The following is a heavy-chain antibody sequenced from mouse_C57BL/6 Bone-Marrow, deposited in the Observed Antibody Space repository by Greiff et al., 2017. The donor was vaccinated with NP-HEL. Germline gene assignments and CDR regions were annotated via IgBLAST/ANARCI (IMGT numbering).Heavy chain of an antibody. J-gene: IGHJ3*01. V-gene: IGHV1-50*01. CDR2: IDPSDSYT. D-gene: IGHD1-1*01. CDR1: GYTFTTYW. CDR3: ARKAYYGRSYEFAY. Sequence: QVQLQQPGAELVKPGASVKLSCKASGYTFTTYWMQWVKQRPGQGLEWIGEIDPSDSYTNYNQKFKGKAQLTVDTSSSTANMQLSSLTSEDSAVYYCARKAYYGRSYEFAYWGQGTLVTVSA.